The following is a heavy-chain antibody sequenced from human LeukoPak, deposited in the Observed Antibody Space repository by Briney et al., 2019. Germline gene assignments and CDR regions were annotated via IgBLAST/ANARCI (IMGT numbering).Heavy chain of an antibody. D-gene: IGHD6-6*01. J-gene: IGHJ6*03. CDR1: GGSISSSSYY. CDR2: IYYSGST. CDR3: ASLGGIAARPENGVGYYYYMDV. V-gene: IGHV4-39*01. Sequence: SETLSLTCTVSGGSISSSSYYWGWIRQPPGKGLEWIGSIYYSGSTYYNPSLQSRVTVSVDTSKNQFSLKLSSVTAADTAVYYCASLGGIAARPENGVGYYYYMDVWGKGTTVTVSS.